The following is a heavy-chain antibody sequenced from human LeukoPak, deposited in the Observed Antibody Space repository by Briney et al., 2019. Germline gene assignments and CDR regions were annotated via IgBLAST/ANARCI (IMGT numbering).Heavy chain of an antibody. Sequence: SVKVSCKASGGTLISYAISWVRQAPGQGLEWMGGIIPIFGTANYAQKFQGRVTITADESTSTAYMELSSLRSEDTAVYYCARGSYHEPPGGLTIFGVVSPDYYYYGMDVWGQGTTVTVSS. D-gene: IGHD3-3*01. CDR2: IIPIFGTA. V-gene: IGHV1-69*13. CDR3: ARGSYHEPPGGLTIFGVVSPDYYYYGMDV. J-gene: IGHJ6*02. CDR1: GGTLISYA.